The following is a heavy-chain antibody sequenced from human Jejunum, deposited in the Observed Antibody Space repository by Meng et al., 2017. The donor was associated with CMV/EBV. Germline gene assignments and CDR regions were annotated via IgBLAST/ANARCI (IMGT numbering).Heavy chain of an antibody. V-gene: IGHV1-69*05. CDR1: GGTFSTFT. J-gene: IGHJ4*02. CDR2: FISLFGAT. Sequence: QVQLVQSGAEGXXXXXXLKXSXXASGGTFSTFTINWVRQAPGQGLEWMGAFISLFGATKYAQKFQDRVTITTDESTTTSYMEFNSLTSEDTGVYYCARTARWGWSLDLDYWGQGTLVTVSS. CDR3: ARTARWGWSLDLDY. D-gene: IGHD3/OR15-3a*01.